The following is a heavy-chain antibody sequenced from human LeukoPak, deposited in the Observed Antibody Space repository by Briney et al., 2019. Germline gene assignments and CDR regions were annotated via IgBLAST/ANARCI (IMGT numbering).Heavy chain of an antibody. Sequence: SETLSLTCAISGDSVSSDSASCNSIRQSPSRGLEWLGRTYYRSQRYNDHAVTVKSRITVAPATSHNQLYLDARALTPGDHAVYYCARVRGTAVVGRNWFDPGGRGIRDTVS. CDR2: TYYRSQRYN. J-gene: IGHJ5*02. CDR1: GDSVSSDSAS. V-gene: IGHV6-1*01. CDR3: ARVRGTAVVGRNWFDP. D-gene: IGHD6-19*01.